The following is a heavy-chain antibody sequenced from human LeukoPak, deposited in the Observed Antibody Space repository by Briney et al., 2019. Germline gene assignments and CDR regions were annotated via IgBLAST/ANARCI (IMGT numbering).Heavy chain of an antibody. V-gene: IGHV1-2*02. CDR2: INPNSGGT. J-gene: IGHJ5*02. D-gene: IGHD3-22*01. CDR1: GYTFTSYY. Sequence: ASVKVSCKASGYTFTSYYMHWVRQAPGQGLEWMGWINPNSGGTNYAQKFQGRVTMTRDTSISTAYMELSRLRSDDTAVYYCARDRSSLIVVVILDPWGQGSLVTVSS. CDR3: ARDRSSLIVVVILDP.